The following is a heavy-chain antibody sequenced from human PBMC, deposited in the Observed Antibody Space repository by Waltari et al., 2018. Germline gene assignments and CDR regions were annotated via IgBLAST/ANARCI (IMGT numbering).Heavy chain of an antibody. D-gene: IGHD2-21*01. CDR3: ARESGTYCGGDCYSDY. CDR1: GYTFTSYD. V-gene: IGHV1-8*03. CDR2: MNPNSGNT. Sequence: QVQLVQSGAEVKKPGASVKVSCKASGYTFTSYDINWVRQATGQGLEWMGWMNPNSGNTGYAQKFQGRVTITRNTSISTAYMELSSLRSEDTAVYYCARESGTYCGGDCYSDYWGQGTLVTVSS. J-gene: IGHJ4*02.